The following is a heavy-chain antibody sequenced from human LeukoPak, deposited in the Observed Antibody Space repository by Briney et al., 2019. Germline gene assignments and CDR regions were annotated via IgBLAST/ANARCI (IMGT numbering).Heavy chain of an antibody. CDR3: TRDRSRAVVH. J-gene: IGHJ4*02. V-gene: IGHV3-7*01. CDR1: GFTFSGHW. CDR2: INQGGSDK. Sequence: GGSLWLSCAASGFTFSGHWMSWVRQAPGKGLEWVANINQGGSDKYYVDSVKGRFTISRDNANNLLYLQMNSLRGEDTAVYYCTRDRSRAVVHRGQGTLVTVSS. D-gene: IGHD2-15*01.